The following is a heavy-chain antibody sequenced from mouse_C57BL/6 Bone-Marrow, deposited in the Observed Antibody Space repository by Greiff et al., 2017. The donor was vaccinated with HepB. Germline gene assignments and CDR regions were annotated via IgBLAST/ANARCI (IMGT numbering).Heavy chain of an antibody. Sequence: VQLQQSGAELARPGASVKMSCKASGYTFTSYTMHWVKQRPGQGLEWIGYINPSSGYTKYNQKFKDKATWTADNSSSTAYMQLSSLTSEDSAGYYCAGYDDDYFDYWGQGTTLTVSS. CDR3: AGYDDDYFDY. V-gene: IGHV1-4*01. D-gene: IGHD2-4*01. CDR1: GYTFTSYT. CDR2: INPSSGYT. J-gene: IGHJ2*01.